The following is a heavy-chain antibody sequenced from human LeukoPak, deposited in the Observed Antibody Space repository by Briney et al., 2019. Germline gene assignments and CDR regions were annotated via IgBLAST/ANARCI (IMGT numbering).Heavy chain of an antibody. CDR3: AREPYYYGSGSYPLIY. Sequence: SVKVSCKASGYTFTGYYMHWVRQAPGQGLGWMGGIIPIFGTANYAQKFRGRVTITADESTSTAYMELSSLRSEDTAVYYCAREPYYYGSGSYPLIYWGQGTLVTVSS. CDR2: IIPIFGTA. CDR1: GYTFTGYY. J-gene: IGHJ4*02. D-gene: IGHD3-10*01. V-gene: IGHV1-69*13.